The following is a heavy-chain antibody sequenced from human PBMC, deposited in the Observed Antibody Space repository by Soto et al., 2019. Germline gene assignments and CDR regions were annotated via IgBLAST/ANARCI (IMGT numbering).Heavy chain of an antibody. CDR1: GGSISSSSYY. CDR3: ARHGNDGSSKVYYYYYMDV. D-gene: IGHD2-15*01. CDR2: IYYSGST. J-gene: IGHJ6*03. Sequence: ETLSLTCTVSGGSISSSSYYWGWIRQPPGKGLEWIGSIYYSGSTYYNPSLKSRVTISVDTSKNQFSLKLSSVTAADTAVYYCARHGNDGSSKVYYYYYMDVWGKGTTVTVSS. V-gene: IGHV4-39*01.